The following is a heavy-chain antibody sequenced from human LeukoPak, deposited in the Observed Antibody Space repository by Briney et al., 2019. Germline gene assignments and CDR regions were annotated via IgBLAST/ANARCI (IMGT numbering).Heavy chain of an antibody. J-gene: IGHJ4*02. CDR2: IFYSGST. CDR3: ASMVRGVKVDY. Sequence: SETLSLTCTVSSGSISTSNYYWGWVRQPPGEALEWIGNIFYSGSTYYNPSLKSRVTISVDTSKNQFSLKLSSVTAADTAVYYCASMVRGVKVDYWGQGTLVTVSS. V-gene: IGHV4-39*01. CDR1: SGSISTSNYY. D-gene: IGHD3-10*01.